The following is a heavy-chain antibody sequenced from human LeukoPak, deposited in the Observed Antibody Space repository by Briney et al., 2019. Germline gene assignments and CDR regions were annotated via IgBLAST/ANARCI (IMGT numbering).Heavy chain of an antibody. CDR1: GFTFSSYE. CDR2: IRSSGSTI. J-gene: IGHJ6*02. CDR3: ARDRFGERWLQIRAVRGMDV. Sequence: GGSLRLSCAASGFTFSSYEMNWVRQAPGKGLEWVSYIRSSGSTIYYADSVKGRFTISRDNAKNSLYLQMNSLRAEDTAVYYCARDRFGERWLQIRAVRGMDVWGQGTTVTVSS. V-gene: IGHV3-48*03. D-gene: IGHD5-24*01.